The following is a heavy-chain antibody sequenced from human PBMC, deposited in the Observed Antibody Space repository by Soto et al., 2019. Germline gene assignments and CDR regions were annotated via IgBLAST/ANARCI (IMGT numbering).Heavy chain of an antibody. J-gene: IGHJ5*01. CDR3: ARGEAIGDDS. D-gene: IGHD3-10*01. CDR2: IKEDGSEK. CDR1: GLTFSSYW. V-gene: IGHV3-7*01. Sequence: EVQLVESGGGLAQPGGSLRLSCVASGLTFSSYWMTWVRQAPGKGLEWVANIKEDGSEKYYVDSVKGRFTISRDNAKNSLYLQMNNLSVEDTAVYYCARGEAIGDDSWGQGTLVTVSS.